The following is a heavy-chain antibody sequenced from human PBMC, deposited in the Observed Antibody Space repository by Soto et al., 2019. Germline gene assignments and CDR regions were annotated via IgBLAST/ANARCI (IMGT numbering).Heavy chain of an antibody. D-gene: IGHD6-19*01. V-gene: IGHV3-11*05. J-gene: IGHJ4*02. Sequence: QVQLVESGGGLVKPGGSLRLSCAASGFTFSDFYMSWIRQAPGKGLEWVSYISTTSSYTNYADSVKGRFTISRDNAKNSLYLQMNSLRAEDTAVYYCAREGSGWASYFDYWGQGTRVTVSS. CDR2: ISTTSSYT. CDR1: GFTFSDFY. CDR3: AREGSGWASYFDY.